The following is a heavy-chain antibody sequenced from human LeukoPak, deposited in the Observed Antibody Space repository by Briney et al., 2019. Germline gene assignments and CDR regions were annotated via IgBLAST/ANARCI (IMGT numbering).Heavy chain of an antibody. CDR2: IYYTGST. CDR3: AAALPYSNYGPLDY. V-gene: IGHV4-59*01. D-gene: IGHD4-11*01. CDR1: GASISSYY. J-gene: IGHJ4*02. Sequence: SETLSLTCTVSGASISSYYWSWIRLPPGKGLQWIGHIYYTGSTNYHPSLKSRVTMSVHTSKNQFSLNLNSVTAADTAVYYCAAALPYSNYGPLDYWGQGTLVTVSS.